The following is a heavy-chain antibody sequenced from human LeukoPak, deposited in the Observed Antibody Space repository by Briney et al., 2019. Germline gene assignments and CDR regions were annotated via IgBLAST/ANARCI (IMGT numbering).Heavy chain of an antibody. CDR3: ARDHYDFWSGYYGWFDP. V-gene: IGHV4-61*02. J-gene: IGHJ5*02. CDR1: GGSISSGSYY. CDR2: VYTTGST. Sequence: SQTLSLTCTVSGGSISSGSYYWSWIRQPAGKGLEWIGRVYTTGSTNYNPSLESRVTISVDTSKNQFSLKLSSETAADTAVYYCARDHYDFWSGYYGWFDPWGQGTLVTVSS. D-gene: IGHD3-3*01.